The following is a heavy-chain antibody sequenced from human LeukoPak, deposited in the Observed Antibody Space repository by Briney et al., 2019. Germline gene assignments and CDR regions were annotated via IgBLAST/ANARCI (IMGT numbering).Heavy chain of an antibody. D-gene: IGHD2-8*01. CDR1: GYTFTGYY. CDR3: AREDIVLMVYALYPTWYNWFDP. J-gene: IGHJ5*02. Sequence: GASVKVSCTASGYTFTGYYMHWVRQAPGQGLEWMGWINPNSGGTNYAQKFQGRVTMTRDTSISTAYMELSRLRSDDTAVYYCAREDIVLMVYALYPTWYNWFDPWGQGTLVTVSS. CDR2: INPNSGGT. V-gene: IGHV1-2*02.